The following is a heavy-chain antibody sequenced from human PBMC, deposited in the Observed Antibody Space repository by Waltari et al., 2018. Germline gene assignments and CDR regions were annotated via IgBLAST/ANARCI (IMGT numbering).Heavy chain of an antibody. CDR3: TRNPGY. CDR2: IKSDGTNI. V-gene: IGHV3-74*03. D-gene: IGHD2-15*01. Sequence: EVRLVESGGGLVQPGGSLRLSCAVSGFLYNDYWLDWVRQAPGQGLVWVSRIKSDGTNIKYADSVRGRFTISRDSAKNTFYLQMNSLRVEDTAVYYCTRNPGYWGQGTLVTVAS. CDR1: GFLYNDYW. J-gene: IGHJ4*02.